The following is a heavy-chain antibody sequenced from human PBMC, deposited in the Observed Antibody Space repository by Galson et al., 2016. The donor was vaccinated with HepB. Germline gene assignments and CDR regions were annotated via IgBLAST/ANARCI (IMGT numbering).Heavy chain of an antibody. D-gene: IGHD5-18*01. V-gene: IGHV3-30*04. Sequence: SLRLSCAGSGFTFSSHALHWVRQAPGKGLEWVALVSADGRKRAYANSVRGRFPISRDNSKDTLSLQMNSLRGEDTAVYYCARPPVDGGCSYGPFDHWGQGILVTVSS. J-gene: IGHJ4*02. CDR3: ARPPVDGGCSYGPFDH. CDR2: VSADGRKR. CDR1: GFTFSSHA.